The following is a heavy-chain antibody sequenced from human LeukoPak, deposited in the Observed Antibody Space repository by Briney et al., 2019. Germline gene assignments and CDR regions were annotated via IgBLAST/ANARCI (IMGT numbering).Heavy chain of an antibody. V-gene: IGHV4-34*01. CDR3: ARIRCGHTDDRCYNY. CDR2: INHSGGT. D-gene: IGHD2-8*01. J-gene: IGHJ4*02. Sequence: PSETLSLTCAVQGVPISGFFWSWIRQPPGKGLEWIAEINHSGGTNYSPSLKSRATISVDTSENQFSLRVTSVTAADTAVYYCARIRCGHTDDRCYNYWGQGTLVTVSS. CDR1: GVPISGFF.